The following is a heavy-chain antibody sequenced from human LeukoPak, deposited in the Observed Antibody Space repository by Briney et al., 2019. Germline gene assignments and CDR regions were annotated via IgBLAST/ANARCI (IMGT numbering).Heavy chain of an antibody. J-gene: IGHJ4*02. V-gene: IGHV3-30*04. Sequence: GRSLRLSCVASGFSFSDHPFHWVRQSPDKGLEWVALIGSDGTKKYYADSVQGRFTVSRENSKNTLFLQMNTLRADDTAVCFCARQMTSTRLFDSWGQGTLVTVSS. CDR1: GFSFSDHP. D-gene: IGHD5/OR15-5a*01. CDR3: ARQMTSTRLFDS. CDR2: IGSDGTKK.